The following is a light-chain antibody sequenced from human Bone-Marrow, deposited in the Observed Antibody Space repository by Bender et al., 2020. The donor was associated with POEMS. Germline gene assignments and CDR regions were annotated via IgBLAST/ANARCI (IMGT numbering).Light chain of an antibody. CDR1: SSDVGGYNY. Sequence: QSALTQPASVSGSPGQSITISCTGTSSDVGGYNYVSWYQQHPGNAPKLIIYDVSNRPSGVSSRFSGSKSGNTASLTISGLQAEDEGDYYCTSFTSSTTVLFGGGTTLTVL. V-gene: IGLV2-14*03. CDR2: DVS. CDR3: TSFTSSTTVL. J-gene: IGLJ2*01.